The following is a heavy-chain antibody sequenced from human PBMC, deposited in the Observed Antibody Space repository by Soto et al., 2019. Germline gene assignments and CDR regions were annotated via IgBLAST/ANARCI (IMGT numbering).Heavy chain of an antibody. CDR3: ATYSSGWHPPRY. D-gene: IGHD6-19*01. CDR2: INPSGGST. V-gene: IGHV1-46*03. CDR1: GYTFTTYY. Sequence: QVQLVQSGAEVKKPGASVKVSCKASGYTFTTYYIHWVRQAPGQGLEWMGIINPSGGSTAYAQKFQGRXXMXRXXSTSTVVMELSSLRSEDTAVYYCATYSSGWHPPRYWGQGTLVTVSS. J-gene: IGHJ4*02.